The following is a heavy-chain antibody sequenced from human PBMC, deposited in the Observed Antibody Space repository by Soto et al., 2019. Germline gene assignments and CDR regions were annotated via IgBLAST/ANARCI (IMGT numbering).Heavy chain of an antibody. V-gene: IGHV3-64*01. Sequence: EVQLVESGGGLVQPGGSLRLSCAASGFTFSSYAMHWVRQAPGKGLEYVSTINNNGGITYYANSVKGRFTISRDNSKNTLYLQMGSLRAEDMAVYYCATTISAVGGYYFDSWGQGTLVTVSS. CDR2: INNNGGIT. D-gene: IGHD6-13*01. CDR3: ATTISAVGGYYFDS. CDR1: GFTFSSYA. J-gene: IGHJ4*02.